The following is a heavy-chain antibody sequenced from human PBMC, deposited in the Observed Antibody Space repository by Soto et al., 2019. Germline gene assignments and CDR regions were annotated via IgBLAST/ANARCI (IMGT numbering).Heavy chain of an antibody. Sequence: QVQLVESGGGVVQPGRSLRLSCAASGFTFSSYAMHWVRQAPGKGLEWVAVISYDGSNKYYADSVKGRFTISRDNSKNTLYLQMNSLRAEDTAVYYCASFHGYSSSSEWDYWGQGTLVTVSS. V-gene: IGHV3-30-3*01. CDR2: ISYDGSNK. J-gene: IGHJ4*02. D-gene: IGHD6-6*01. CDR3: ASFHGYSSSSEWDY. CDR1: GFTFSSYA.